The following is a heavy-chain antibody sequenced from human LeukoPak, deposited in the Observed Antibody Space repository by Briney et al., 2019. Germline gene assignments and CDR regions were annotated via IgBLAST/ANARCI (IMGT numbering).Heavy chain of an antibody. D-gene: IGHD5-18*01. CDR1: GYTFTSYY. Sequence: GASVKVSCKASGYTFTSYYMHWVRQAPGQGLEWMGIINPSGGSTSYAQKFQGRVTMTRDTPTSTVYMELSSLRSEDTAVYYCARIPSSVDTAMGDRDYWGQGTLVTVSS. V-gene: IGHV1-46*01. CDR3: ARIPSSVDTAMGDRDY. J-gene: IGHJ4*02. CDR2: INPSGGST.